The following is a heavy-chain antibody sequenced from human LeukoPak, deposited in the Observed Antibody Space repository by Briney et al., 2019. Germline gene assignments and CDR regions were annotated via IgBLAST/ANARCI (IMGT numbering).Heavy chain of an antibody. V-gene: IGHV3-30-3*01. CDR2: ISYDGSNK. CDR1: GFTFSSYA. CDR3: ASVDTAMTTYAFDI. D-gene: IGHD4-17*01. J-gene: IGHJ3*02. Sequence: GGSLRLSCAASGFTFSSYAMHWVRQAPGKGLEWVAVISYDGSNKYCADSVKGRFTISRDNSKNTLYLQMNSLRAEDTAVYYCASVDTAMTTYAFDIWGQGTMVTVSS.